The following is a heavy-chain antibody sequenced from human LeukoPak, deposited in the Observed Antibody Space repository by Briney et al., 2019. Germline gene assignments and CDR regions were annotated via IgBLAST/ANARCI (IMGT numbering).Heavy chain of an antibody. V-gene: IGHV4-39*07. D-gene: IGHD3-22*01. Sequence: SETLSLTCTASGGSISSISYYWGWIRQPPGKGLEWIGSIYYSGSTYYNPSLKRRVTISVDTSKNQFSLKLSSVTAADTAVYYCARCAYYYDSSGYSQYFQHWGQGTLVTVSS. CDR1: GGSISSISYY. CDR3: ARCAYYYDSSGYSQYFQH. J-gene: IGHJ1*01. CDR2: IYYSGST.